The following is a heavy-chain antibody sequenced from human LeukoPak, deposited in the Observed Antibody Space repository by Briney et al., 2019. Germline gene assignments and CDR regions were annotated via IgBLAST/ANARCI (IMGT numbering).Heavy chain of an antibody. J-gene: IGHJ4*02. CDR3: ARDIDESKWIQLWSYNFDY. V-gene: IGHV1-18*01. D-gene: IGHD5-18*01. CDR1: GYTFTSYG. Sequence: ASVKVSCKASGYTFTSYGISWVRQAPGQGLEWMVWISAYNGNTNYAQKLQGRVTMTTDTSTSTAYMELRSLRSDDTAVYYCARDIDESKWIQLWSYNFDYWGQGTLVTVSS. CDR2: ISAYNGNT.